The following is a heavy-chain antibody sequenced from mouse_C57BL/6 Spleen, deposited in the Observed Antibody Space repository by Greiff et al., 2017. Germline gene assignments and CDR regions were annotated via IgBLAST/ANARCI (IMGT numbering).Heavy chain of an antibody. CDR1: GYTFTSYT. CDR3: ARDYGSSYEFAY. Sequence: QVQLKESGAELARPGASVKMSCKASGYTFTSYTMHWVKQRPGQGLEWIGYINPSSGYTKYNQKFKDKATLTADKSSSTAYMQLSSLTSEDSAVYYCARDYGSSYEFAYWGQGTLVTVSA. V-gene: IGHV1-4*01. J-gene: IGHJ3*01. D-gene: IGHD1-1*01. CDR2: INPSSGYT.